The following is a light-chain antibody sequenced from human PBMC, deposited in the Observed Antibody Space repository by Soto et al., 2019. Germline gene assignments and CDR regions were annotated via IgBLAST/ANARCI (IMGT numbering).Light chain of an antibody. CDR2: DAS. CDR3: QQLNSYPLT. CDR1: QDIRNY. Sequence: DIQMTQSPSSLSASVGDRVTITCQASQDIRNYLNWYQQKPGKAPKLLIYDASNLETGVPSRFSGTGSGTAFSFTISNLQPEDLATYSCQQLNSYPLTFGGGTKVDIK. J-gene: IGKJ4*01. V-gene: IGKV1-33*01.